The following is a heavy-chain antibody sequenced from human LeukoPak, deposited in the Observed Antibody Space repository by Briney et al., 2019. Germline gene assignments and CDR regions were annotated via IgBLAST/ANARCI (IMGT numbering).Heavy chain of an antibody. Sequence: SQTLSLTCAVSGGSISSGGYSWSWIRQPPGKGLEWIGYIYDSGSTNYNPSLKSRVTISVDTSKNQFSLKLSSVTAADTAVYYCARHPPRRDWFDPWGQGTLVTVSS. CDR1: GGSISSGGYS. CDR2: IYDSGST. V-gene: IGHV4-30-4*07. CDR3: ARHPPRRDWFDP. J-gene: IGHJ5*02.